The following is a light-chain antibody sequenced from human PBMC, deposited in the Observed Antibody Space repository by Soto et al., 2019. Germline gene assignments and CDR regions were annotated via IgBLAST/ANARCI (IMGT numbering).Light chain of an antibody. J-gene: IGLJ2*01. CDR2: EVN. V-gene: IGLV2-23*02. CDR3: SSYAGPSVSVV. Sequence: QSALTQPASVSGSPVQSITISCTGTSSDVGSYNSVSWYQQHPDKVPKLMIYEVNKRPSGVSDRFSGSKSGNTASLTISGLQAEDEADYSCSSYAGPSVSVVFGGGTKLTVL. CDR1: SSDVGSYNS.